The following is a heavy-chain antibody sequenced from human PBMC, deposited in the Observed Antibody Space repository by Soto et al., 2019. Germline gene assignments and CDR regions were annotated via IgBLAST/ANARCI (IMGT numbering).Heavy chain of an antibody. CDR2: ISSSSSYI. CDR3: AKAGYSHGNPWFDY. D-gene: IGHD5-18*01. CDR1: GFTFSSYS. Sequence: GGSLRLSCAASGFTFSSYSMNWVRQAPGKGLEWVSSISSSSSYIYYADSVKGRFTISRDNSKNTLYLQMNSLGAEDTAVYHCAKAGYSHGNPWFDYWGQGTLVTVSS. J-gene: IGHJ4*02. V-gene: IGHV3-21*04.